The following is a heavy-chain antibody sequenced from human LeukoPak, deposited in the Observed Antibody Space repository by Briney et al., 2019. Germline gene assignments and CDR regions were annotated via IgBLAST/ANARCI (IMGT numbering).Heavy chain of an antibody. Sequence: GGSLRLSCAASGFTFSSYAMNWVRQAPGKGLEWVSTVSGSGGSTYYADSVKGRFTISRDNSKNTLYLQMNSLRPEDTAVYYCAGGTYCSSTSCSKRPLDCWGQGTLVTVSS. CDR3: AGGTYCSSTSCSKRPLDC. V-gene: IGHV3-23*01. CDR2: VSGSGGST. CDR1: GFTFSSYA. D-gene: IGHD2-2*01. J-gene: IGHJ4*02.